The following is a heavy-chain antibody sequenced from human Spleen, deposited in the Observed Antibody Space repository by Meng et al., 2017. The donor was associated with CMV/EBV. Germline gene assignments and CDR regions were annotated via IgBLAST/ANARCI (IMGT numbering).Heavy chain of an antibody. CDR3: ARDFSAVHNWLDS. CDR1: GFTFSSYG. Sequence: GGSLRLSCAASGFTFSSYGMHWVRQAPGKGLEWVAFIRYDGSNKYYADSVKGRFTISRDNAKESLYLQMNSLRAEDTAVYYCARDFSAVHNWLDSWGQGTLVTVSS. J-gene: IGHJ5*01. D-gene: IGHD1-26*01. V-gene: IGHV3-30*02. CDR2: IRYDGSNK.